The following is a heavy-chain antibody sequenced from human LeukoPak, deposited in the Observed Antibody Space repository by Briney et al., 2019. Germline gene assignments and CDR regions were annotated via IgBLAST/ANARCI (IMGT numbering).Heavy chain of an antibody. Sequence: GGSLRLSCAASGFIFNNYWMSWVRQAPGKGLEWAANIKQDGSEKYYVDSVKGRFTISRDNAKNSLYLQMNSLRAEDTAVYYCARAHRSRAFDYWGQGTLVTVSS. J-gene: IGHJ4*02. CDR1: GFIFNNYW. CDR3: ARAHRSRAFDY. V-gene: IGHV3-7*01. D-gene: IGHD1-14*01. CDR2: IKQDGSEK.